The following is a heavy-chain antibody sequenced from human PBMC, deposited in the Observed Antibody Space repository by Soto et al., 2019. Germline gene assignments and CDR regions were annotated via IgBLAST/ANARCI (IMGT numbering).Heavy chain of an antibody. V-gene: IGHV3-21*01. Sequence: VGSLRLSCTVSGFTFTNYGISGVRQAPGKGLEWVSSVSKSGYAYYSDSVKGRFTISRDNAKNSVSLQMNTLRVEDTAVYYCAREDSIIIPAVSDFWGQETLVTVAS. CDR3: AREDSIIIPAVSDF. D-gene: IGHD3-22*01. J-gene: IGHJ4*02. CDR2: VSKSGYA. CDR1: GFTFTNYG.